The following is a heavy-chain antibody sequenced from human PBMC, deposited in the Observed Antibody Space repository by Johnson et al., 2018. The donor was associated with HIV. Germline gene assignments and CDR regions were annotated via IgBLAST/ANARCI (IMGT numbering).Heavy chain of an antibody. V-gene: IGHV3-33*01. J-gene: IGHJ3*02. CDR3: VRDSGGNYGAFDI. D-gene: IGHD4-11*01. Sequence: QVQLVESGGGVVQPGRSLRLSCAASGFTFSSFGMHWVRQAPGKGLEWVAHVKRDGSEKLYADSLKGRFTISRDNAKNTVFLQMRRLRAEDSAVYYCVRDSGGNYGAFDIWGQGTMVTVSS. CDR2: VKRDGSEK. CDR1: GFTFSSFG.